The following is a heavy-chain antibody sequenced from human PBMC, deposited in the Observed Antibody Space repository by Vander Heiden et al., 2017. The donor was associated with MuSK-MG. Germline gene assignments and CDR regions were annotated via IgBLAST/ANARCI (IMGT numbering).Heavy chain of an antibody. D-gene: IGHD6-19*01. Sequence: QVQLVESGGGVVQPGRSLRLSCAASGFTFSSYAMPWVRQAPGKGLEWVAVISYDGSNKYYAASVKGRFTISRDNSKNTLYLQMNSLRAEDTAVYYCARDAEQWLVPGENWFDPWGQGTLVTVSS. CDR1: GFTFSSYA. V-gene: IGHV3-30-3*01. J-gene: IGHJ5*02. CDR2: ISYDGSNK. CDR3: ARDAEQWLVPGENWFDP.